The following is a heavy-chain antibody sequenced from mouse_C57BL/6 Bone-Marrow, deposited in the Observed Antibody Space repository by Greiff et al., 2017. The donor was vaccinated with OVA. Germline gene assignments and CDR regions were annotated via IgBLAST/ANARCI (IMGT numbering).Heavy chain of an antibody. J-gene: IGHJ3*01. CDR1: GYAFTNYL. V-gene: IGHV1-54*01. D-gene: IGHD2-3*01. CDR3: ARSYGYYGFAY. CDR2: INPGSGGT. Sequence: VHLVESGAELVRPGTSVKVSCKASGYAFTNYLIEWVKQRPGQGLEWIGVINPGSGGTNYNEKFKGKATLTADKSSSTAYMQLSSLTSEDSAVYFCARSYGYYGFAYWGQGTLVTVSA.